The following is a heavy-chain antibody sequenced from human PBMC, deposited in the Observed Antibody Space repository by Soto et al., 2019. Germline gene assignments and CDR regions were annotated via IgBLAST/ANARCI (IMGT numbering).Heavy chain of an antibody. D-gene: IGHD4-17*01. CDR1: GGSISSGGYY. CDR3: ARDYGDSEVVPEDYYYGMDV. J-gene: IGHJ6*02. Sequence: SETLSLTCTVSGGSISSGGYYWSWIRQHPGKGLEWIGYIYYSGSTYYNPSLKSRVTISVDTSKNQFSLKLSSVTAAATAVYYCARDYGDSEVVPEDYYYGMDVWGQGTTVTVSS. CDR2: IYYSGST. V-gene: IGHV4-31*03.